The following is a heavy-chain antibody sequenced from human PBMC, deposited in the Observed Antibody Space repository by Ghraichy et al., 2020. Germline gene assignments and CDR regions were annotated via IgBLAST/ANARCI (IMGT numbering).Heavy chain of an antibody. J-gene: IGHJ4*02. CDR2: IYWNDDK. Sequence: SGPTLVKPTQTLTLTCTFSGFSPTTGAGVGWIRQPPGKALEWLAVIYWNDDKRYSPSLKSRLTITKDTSKNQVVLTMTNIDPVDTGTYYCAHRRSSGYHIDYWGQGTLVTVSS. CDR1: GFSPTTGAG. D-gene: IGHD5-12*01. CDR3: AHRRSSGYHIDY. V-gene: IGHV2-5*01.